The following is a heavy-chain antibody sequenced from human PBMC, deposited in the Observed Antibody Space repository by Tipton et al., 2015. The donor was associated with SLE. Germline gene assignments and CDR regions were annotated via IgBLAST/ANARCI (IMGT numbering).Heavy chain of an antibody. CDR2: IYTSGST. CDR1: GGSISSGDYY. V-gene: IGHV4-30-4*01. D-gene: IGHD2-8*01. CDR3: ARERMVYARGYFQH. Sequence: TLSLTCTVSGGSISSGDYYWSWILQPPGKGLEWIGYIYTSGSTNYNPSLKSRVTISVDTSKNQFSLKLSSVTAADTAVYYCARERMVYARGYFQHWGQGTLVTVPS. J-gene: IGHJ1*01.